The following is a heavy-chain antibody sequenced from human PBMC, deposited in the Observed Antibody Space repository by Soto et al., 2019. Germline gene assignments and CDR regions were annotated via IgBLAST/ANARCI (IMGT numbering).Heavy chain of an antibody. CDR3: ARGGNYYDSSGPFDC. J-gene: IGHJ4*02. CDR1: CGSISSYY. Sequence: SETLSLTCTFSCGSISSYYWSWIRQPPGKGLEWIGYIYYSGSTNYNPSLKSRVTISVDTSKNQFSLKLSSVTAADTAVYYCARGGNYYDSSGPFDCWGQGTLVTVSS. V-gene: IGHV4-59*01. CDR2: IYYSGST. D-gene: IGHD3-22*01.